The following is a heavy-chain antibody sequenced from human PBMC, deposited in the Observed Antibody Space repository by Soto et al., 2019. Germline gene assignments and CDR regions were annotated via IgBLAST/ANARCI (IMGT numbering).Heavy chain of an antibody. Sequence: PGGSLRLSCAASGFTFSSYGMHWVRQAPGKGLEWVAVISYDGSNKYYADSVKGRFTISRDNSKNTLYLQMNSLRAEDTAVYYCAKAPARRRPPSSIVVVPAAVNYWGQGTLVTVSS. V-gene: IGHV3-30*18. CDR3: AKAPARRRPPSSIVVVPAAVNY. J-gene: IGHJ4*02. CDR2: ISYDGSNK. D-gene: IGHD2-2*01. CDR1: GFTFSSYG.